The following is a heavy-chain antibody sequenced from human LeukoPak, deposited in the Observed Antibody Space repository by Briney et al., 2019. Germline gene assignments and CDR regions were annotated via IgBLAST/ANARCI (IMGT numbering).Heavy chain of an antibody. J-gene: IGHJ4*02. V-gene: IGHV4-39*07. D-gene: IGHD6-13*01. CDR3: ARVGSSSWRLKTVHPPYYFDY. CDR1: GGSISSSSYY. CDR2: IYYSGST. Sequence: SETLSLTCTVSGGSISSSSYYWGWIRQPPGKGLEWIGSIYYSGSTYYNPSLKSRVTISVDTSKNQFSLKLSSVTAADTAVYYCARVGSSSWRLKTVHPPYYFDYWGQGTLVTVSS.